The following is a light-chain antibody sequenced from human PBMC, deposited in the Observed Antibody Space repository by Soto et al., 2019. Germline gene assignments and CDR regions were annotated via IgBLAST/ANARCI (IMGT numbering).Light chain of an antibody. V-gene: IGKV3-15*01. J-gene: IGKJ3*01. CDR2: SAS. CDR1: QSVTNN. CDR3: QQYNSWPKT. Sequence: EIVMTQSPATLSVSPGEGATLSCRASQSVTNNLAWYQQKPGQSPRLLIYSASTRATGIPARFSGSGSGTEFTLTISSLQSEDFAVDYCQQYNSWPKTFGPGTKVDIK.